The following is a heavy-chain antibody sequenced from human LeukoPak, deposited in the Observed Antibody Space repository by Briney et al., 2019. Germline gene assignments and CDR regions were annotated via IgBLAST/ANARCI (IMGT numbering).Heavy chain of an antibody. Sequence: SQTLSLTCAVSGGSISSGGYSWSWIRQPPGKGLEWIGYIYHSGSTYYNPSLKSRVTISVDRSKNQFSLKLSSVTAADTAVYYCARDYGGEYFQHWGQGTLVTVSS. CDR1: GGSISSGGYS. D-gene: IGHD4-23*01. CDR2: IYHSGST. J-gene: IGHJ1*01. V-gene: IGHV4-30-2*01. CDR3: ARDYGGEYFQH.